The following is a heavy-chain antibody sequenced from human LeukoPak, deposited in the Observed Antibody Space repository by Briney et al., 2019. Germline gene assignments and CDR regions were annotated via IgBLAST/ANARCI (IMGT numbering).Heavy chain of an antibody. V-gene: IGHV3-23*01. CDR2: ISGSGGST. CDR1: GFTFSSYA. Sequence: PGGSLRLSCAASGFTFSSYAMSWVRQAPGKGLEWVSAISGSGGSTYYADSVKGRFTISRDNPKNTLYLQMNSLRAEDTAVYYCAKDVRYCGGDCYSFSAFDIWGQGTMVTVSS. CDR3: AKDVRYCGGDCYSFSAFDI. J-gene: IGHJ3*02. D-gene: IGHD2-21*02.